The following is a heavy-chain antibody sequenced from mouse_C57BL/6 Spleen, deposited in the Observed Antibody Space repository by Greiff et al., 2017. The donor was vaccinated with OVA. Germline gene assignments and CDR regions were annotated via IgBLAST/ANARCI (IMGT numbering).Heavy chain of an antibody. Sequence: VQLQQSGAELVRPGASVTLSCKASGYTFTDYEMHWVKQTPVHGLEWIGAIDPETGGTAYNQKFKGKAILTADKSSSTAYMELRSLTSEDSAVYYGTRERDTVVAYYAMDYWGQGTSVTVSS. CDR1: GYTFTDYE. V-gene: IGHV1-15*01. D-gene: IGHD1-1*01. CDR3: TRERDTVVAYYAMDY. CDR2: IDPETGGT. J-gene: IGHJ4*01.